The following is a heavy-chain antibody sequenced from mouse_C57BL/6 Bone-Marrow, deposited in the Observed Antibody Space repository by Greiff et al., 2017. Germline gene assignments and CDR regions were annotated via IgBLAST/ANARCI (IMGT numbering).Heavy chain of an antibody. D-gene: IGHD1-1*02. V-gene: IGHV1-61*01. CDR1: GYTFTSYW. J-gene: IGHJ4*01. CDR2: IYPSDSET. Sequence: VQLQQPGAELVRPGSSVKLSCKASGYTFTSYWMDWVKQRPGQGLEWIGNIYPSDSETHYNQKFKDKATLTVDKSSSTAYMQLSSLTSEDSAVYYCARRAGGSYDYAIDYCGQGTSVTVSS. CDR3: ARRAGGSYDYAIDY.